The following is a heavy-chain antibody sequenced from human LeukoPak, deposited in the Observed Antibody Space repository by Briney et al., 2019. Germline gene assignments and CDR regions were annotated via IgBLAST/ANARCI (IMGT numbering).Heavy chain of an antibody. V-gene: IGHV6-1*01. J-gene: IGHJ5*02. CDR3: ARYSASLRCFDP. D-gene: IGHD4-17*01. CDR1: GDSVSSNSAA. Sequence: SQTLSLTCAISGDSVSSNSAAWNWIRQSPSKGLEWLGRTYYRSKWYNDYAVSVKSRITINADTSTNQFSLQPNSVTPEDTAVYYCARYSASLRCFDPWGQGTLVTVSS. CDR2: TYYRSKWYN.